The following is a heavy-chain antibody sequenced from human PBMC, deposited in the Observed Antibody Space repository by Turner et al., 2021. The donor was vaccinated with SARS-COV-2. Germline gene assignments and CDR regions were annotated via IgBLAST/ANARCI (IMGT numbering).Heavy chain of an antibody. CDR2: VYYDGSS. J-gene: IGHJ4*02. Sequence: QVQLQESGPGLVKPSETLSHTCSVAGGTITSYYWSWIRQAPGKGLEWIGYVYYDGSSNYNPSLKSRVTISVDTSKNQFSLKLTSVTAADTAVYYCASGSGSYSAWYFDYWGQGTLVTVSS. D-gene: IGHD2-21*02. CDR1: GGTITSYY. V-gene: IGHV4-59*01. CDR3: ASGSGSYSAWYFDY.